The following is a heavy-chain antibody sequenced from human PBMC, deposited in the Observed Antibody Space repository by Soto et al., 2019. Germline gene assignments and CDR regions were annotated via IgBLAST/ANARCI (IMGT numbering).Heavy chain of an antibody. CDR3: ARYCSGGTCNDGNMDV. CDR1: VITFSNYE. CDR2: ISSSGGTT. D-gene: IGHD2-15*01. J-gene: IGHJ6*02. Sequence: LRXSCAASVITFSNYEINWVRQAPGKGLEWVSYISSSGGTTYYAGSFKGRFTISRDNAKSSLYLQMNSLRAEDTAVYYCARYCSGGTCNDGNMDVWGQGTTVTVSS. V-gene: IGHV3-48*03.